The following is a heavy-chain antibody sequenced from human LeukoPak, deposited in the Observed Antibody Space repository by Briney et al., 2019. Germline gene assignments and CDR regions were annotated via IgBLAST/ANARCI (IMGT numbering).Heavy chain of an antibody. CDR3: ARDTLQLWLPYY. J-gene: IGHJ4*02. Sequence: PGGSLRLSCAASGFTFSSYSMNWVRQAPGKGLGWVSSISSSSSYIYYADSVKGRFTISRDNAKNSLYLQMNSLRAEDTAVYYCARDTLQLWLPYYWGQGTLVTVSS. V-gene: IGHV3-21*03. CDR2: ISSSSSYI. D-gene: IGHD5-18*01. CDR1: GFTFSSYS.